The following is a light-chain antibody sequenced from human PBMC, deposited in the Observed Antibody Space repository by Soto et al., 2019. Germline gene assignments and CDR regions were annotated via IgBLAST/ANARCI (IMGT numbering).Light chain of an antibody. CDR3: QSYDSRLSGSRV. J-gene: IGLJ3*02. Sequence: QSVLTQPPSVSGAPGQWVTISCTGNSSNTGAGYDVHWYQQLPGTAPKLLIFGNTNRPSGVPDRFSGSKSGTSASLAIAGLQAEDEADYYCQSYDSRLSGSRVFGGGTKLTVL. CDR2: GNT. V-gene: IGLV1-40*01. CDR1: SSNTGAGYD.